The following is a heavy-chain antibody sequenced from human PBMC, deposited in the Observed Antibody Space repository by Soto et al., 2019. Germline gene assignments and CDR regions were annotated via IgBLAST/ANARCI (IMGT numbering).Heavy chain of an antibody. CDR3: ARGIAPLSEYYFDY. V-gene: IGHV3-30*04. J-gene: IGHJ4*02. Sequence: VQLVESGGGVVQPGRSLRLSCAASGFNFSSYAMHWVRQAPGKGLERVAVIAYDGKVKYYADSVKGRFTFSRDNSQNTLSLQLNSLRADDTAVYYGARGIAPLSEYYFDYWGQGTLVTVSS. D-gene: IGHD6-13*01. CDR2: IAYDGKVK. CDR1: GFNFSSYA.